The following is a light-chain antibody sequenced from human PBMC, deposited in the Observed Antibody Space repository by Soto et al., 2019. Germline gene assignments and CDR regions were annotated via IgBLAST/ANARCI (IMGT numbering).Light chain of an antibody. Sequence: EIVLTQSPGTLSLSPGEIATLSCRASQSVSSNYLAWYQQKPGQAPRPLIYGASSRATGIPDRFSGSGAGTDFTLTISRLESEDFAVYYCQQYGSSPWTFGQGTKVAIK. CDR3: QQYGSSPWT. CDR2: GAS. J-gene: IGKJ1*01. V-gene: IGKV3-20*01. CDR1: QSVSSNY.